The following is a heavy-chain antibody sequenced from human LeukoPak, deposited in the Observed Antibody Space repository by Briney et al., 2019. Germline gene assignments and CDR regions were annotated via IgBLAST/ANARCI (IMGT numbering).Heavy chain of an antibody. Sequence: ISCKVSGYTFTDYYMHWVQQAPGKGLEWMGLVDPEDGETIYAEKFQGRVTITADTSTDTAYMELSSLRSEDTAVYYCARSCSSTSCYYFDYWGQGTLVTVSS. CDR2: VDPEDGET. CDR3: ARSCSSTSCYYFDY. V-gene: IGHV1-69-2*01. J-gene: IGHJ4*02. CDR1: GYTFTDYY. D-gene: IGHD2-2*01.